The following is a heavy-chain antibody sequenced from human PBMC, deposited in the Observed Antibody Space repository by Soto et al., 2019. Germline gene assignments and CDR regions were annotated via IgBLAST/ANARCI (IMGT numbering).Heavy chain of an antibody. Sequence: PSQTLSLTCAISGDSVSSNSAAWNWIRQSPSRGLEWLGRTYYRSRWYNDYAVSVKSRITVNPDTSKNQFSLHLNSVTPEDTAVYYCARSRVGTNGVSHSAFDYWGQGTLVTVSS. J-gene: IGHJ4*02. CDR1: GDSVSSNSAA. V-gene: IGHV6-1*01. CDR3: ARSRVGTNGVSHSAFDY. CDR2: TYYRSRWYN. D-gene: IGHD2-8*01.